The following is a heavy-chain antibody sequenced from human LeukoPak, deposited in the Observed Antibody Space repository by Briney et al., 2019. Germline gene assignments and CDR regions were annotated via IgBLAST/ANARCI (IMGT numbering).Heavy chain of an antibody. J-gene: IGHJ4*02. CDR1: GFTFSSYA. CDR2: ISYDGANK. CDR3: ARETGSAVGSTDFDY. V-gene: IGHV3-30-3*01. D-gene: IGHD4-17*01. Sequence: PGGSLRLSCAASGFTFSSYAMHWVRQAPGKGLEWVAVISYDGANKYYADSVKGRFTISRDNSKNTLYLQMNSLRVEGTAVYYCARETGSAVGSTDFDYWGQGTLVTVSS.